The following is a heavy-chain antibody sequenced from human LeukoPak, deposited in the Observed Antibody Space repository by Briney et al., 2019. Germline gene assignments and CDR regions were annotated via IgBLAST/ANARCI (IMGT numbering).Heavy chain of an antibody. CDR3: AKDIYFSGLESYLSFDS. CDR1: GFNFGEFW. J-gene: IGHJ4*02. D-gene: IGHD3-10*01. V-gene: IGHV3-7*03. Sequence: GGSLRLSCAASGFNFGEFWMAWVRQTPGMGLEWVADIKEDGSESFYVDSVKGRFTISRDNAKNSLYLQMNSLRAEDTALYYCAKDIYFSGLESYLSFDSWGQGTLVTVSS. CDR2: IKEDGSES.